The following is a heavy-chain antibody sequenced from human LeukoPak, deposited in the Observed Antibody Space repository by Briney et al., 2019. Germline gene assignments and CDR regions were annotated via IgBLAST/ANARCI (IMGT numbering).Heavy chain of an antibody. CDR3: ARDLGLRLGELSIT. D-gene: IGHD3-16*02. CDR2: IIPIFGTA. CDR1: GGTFSSYA. J-gene: IGHJ5*02. V-gene: IGHV1-69*13. Sequence: GASVKVSCKASGGTFSSYAISWVRQAPGQGLEWMGGIIPIFGTANYAQKFQGRVTITADESTSTAYMELSSLRSEDTAVYYCARDLGLRLGELSITWGQGTLVTVSS.